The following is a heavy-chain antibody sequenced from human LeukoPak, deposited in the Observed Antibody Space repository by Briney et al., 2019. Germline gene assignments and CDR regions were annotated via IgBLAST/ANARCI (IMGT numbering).Heavy chain of an antibody. D-gene: IGHD1-7*01. Sequence: SVKVSCKASGGTFSSYAISWVRQAPGQGLEWMGRIIPILGIANCAQRFQGRVTITADKSTSTAYMELSSLRSEDTAVYYCARDLRNYALIGDYWGQGTLVTVSS. CDR2: IIPILGIA. V-gene: IGHV1-69*04. CDR3: ARDLRNYALIGDY. CDR1: GGTFSSYA. J-gene: IGHJ4*02.